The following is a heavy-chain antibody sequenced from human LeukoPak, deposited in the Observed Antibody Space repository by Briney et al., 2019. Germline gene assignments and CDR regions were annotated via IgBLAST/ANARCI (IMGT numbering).Heavy chain of an antibody. Sequence: PSETLSLTCTVSGGSISNYYWSRIRQPPGKGLGWIGYIYYSGSANYNPSLKSRVTISVDTSKNQFSLKLSSVTAADTAVYYCARESDYIFEYWGQGTLVTVSS. CDR3: ARESDYIFEY. CDR1: GGSISNYY. CDR2: IYYSGSA. V-gene: IGHV4-59*12. D-gene: IGHD4-17*01. J-gene: IGHJ4*02.